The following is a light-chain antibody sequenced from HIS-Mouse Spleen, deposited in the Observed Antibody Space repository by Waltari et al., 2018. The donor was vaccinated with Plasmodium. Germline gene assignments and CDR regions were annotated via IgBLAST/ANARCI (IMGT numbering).Light chain of an antibody. J-gene: IGKJ2*01. V-gene: IGKV3-20*01. CDR2: GAS. CDR1: QSVSSSY. Sequence: EIVLTQSPGTLSLSPGERATLSCRASQSVSSSYLAWYQQKPGQAPSLLIYGASSRATGIPDRFSGRGSGTDFTLTISRLEPEDFAVYYCQQYGSSPYTFGQGTKLEIK. CDR3: QQYGSSPYT.